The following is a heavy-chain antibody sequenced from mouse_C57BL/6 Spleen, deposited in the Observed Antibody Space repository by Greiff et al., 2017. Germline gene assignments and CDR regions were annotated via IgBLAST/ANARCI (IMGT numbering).Heavy chain of an antibody. V-gene: IGHV5-12*01. Sequence: DVHLVESGGGLVQPGGSLKLSCAASGFTFSDYYMYWVRQTPEKRLEWVAYISNGGGSTYYPDTVKGRFTISRDNAKNTLYLQMNRLKSEDTAMYYCARHDLAYWGQGTLVTVSA. CDR1: GFTFSDYY. J-gene: IGHJ3*01. CDR2: ISNGGGST. CDR3: ARHDLAY.